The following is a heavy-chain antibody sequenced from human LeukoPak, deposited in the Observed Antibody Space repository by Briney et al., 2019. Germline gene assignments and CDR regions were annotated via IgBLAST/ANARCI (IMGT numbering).Heavy chain of an antibody. CDR2: IYYSGST. CDR3: ARDRAMVRGVNYYYGMDV. CDR1: GGPISSYY. J-gene: IGHJ6*02. D-gene: IGHD3-10*01. Sequence: PLETLSLTCTVSGGPISSYYWSWIRQPPGKGLEWIGYIYYSGSTNYNPSLKSRVTISVDTSKNQFSLKLSSVTAADTAVYYCARDRAMVRGVNYYYGMDVWGQGTTVTVSS. V-gene: IGHV4-59*01.